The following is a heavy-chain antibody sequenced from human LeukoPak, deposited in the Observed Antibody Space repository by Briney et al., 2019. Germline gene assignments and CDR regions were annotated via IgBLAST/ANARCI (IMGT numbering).Heavy chain of an antibody. CDR1: GGSFSGYY. Sequence: ASETLSLTCAVYGGSFSGYYWSWIRQPPGKGLEWIGEINHSGSTNYNPSLKSRVTISVDTSKNQFSLKLSSVTAADTAVYYCARGVYSSGWYSLIFDPWGQGTLVTVSS. D-gene: IGHD6-19*01. V-gene: IGHV4-34*01. CDR3: ARGVYSSGWYSLIFDP. CDR2: INHSGST. J-gene: IGHJ5*02.